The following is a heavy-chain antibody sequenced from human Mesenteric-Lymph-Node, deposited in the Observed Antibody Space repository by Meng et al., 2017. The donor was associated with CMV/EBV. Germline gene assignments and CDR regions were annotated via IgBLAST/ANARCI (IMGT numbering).Heavy chain of an antibody. J-gene: IGHJ5*02. CDR1: GGSISSSSYY. Sequence: SETLSLTCTVSGGSISSSSYYWGWIRQPPGQGLEWIGSVYFGGSTYYNPSLKSRAAISVDTSKNQFSLKLSSVAAADTALYYCARHAYIGWSGPWFDPWGQGTLVTVSS. CDR3: ARHAYIGWSGPWFDP. CDR2: VYFGGST. D-gene: IGHD3-9*01. V-gene: IGHV4-39*01.